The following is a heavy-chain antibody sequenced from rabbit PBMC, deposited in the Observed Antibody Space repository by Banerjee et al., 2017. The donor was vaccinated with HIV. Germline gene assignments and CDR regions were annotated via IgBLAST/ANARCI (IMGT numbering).Heavy chain of an antibody. J-gene: IGHJ4*01. D-gene: IGHD4-1*01. CDR1: GFSFSSSYW. V-gene: IGHV1S45*01. CDR3: ARDLAGVIGWNFGL. Sequence: EESGGDLVKPEGSLTLTCTASGFSFSSSYWICWVRQAPGKGLEWIACIYAGSSGNTYYASWVISRFTISKTSSTTVALQMTSLTAADTATYFCARDLAGVIGWNFGLWGPGTLVTVS. CDR2: IYAGSSGNT.